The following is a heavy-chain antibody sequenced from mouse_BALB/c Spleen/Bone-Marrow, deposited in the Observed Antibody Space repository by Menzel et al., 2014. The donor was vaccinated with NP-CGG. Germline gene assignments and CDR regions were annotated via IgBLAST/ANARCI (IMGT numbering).Heavy chain of an antibody. V-gene: IGHV14-4*02. CDR3: NGGYYEAWFAY. D-gene: IGHD2-3*01. CDR2: IDPENGDT. J-gene: IGHJ3*01. Sequence: EVQLVESGAELVRSGASVKLSCTASGFNIXDYYMHWVKQRPEQGLEWIGWIDPENGDTEYAPKFQGKATMTADTSSNTAYLQLSSLTSEDTAVYYCNGGYYEAWFAYWGQGTLVTVSA. CDR1: GFNIXDYY.